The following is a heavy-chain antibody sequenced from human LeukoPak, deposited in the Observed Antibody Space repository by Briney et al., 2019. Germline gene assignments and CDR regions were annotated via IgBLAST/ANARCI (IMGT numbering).Heavy chain of an antibody. V-gene: IGHV4-59*01. J-gene: IGHJ4*02. CDR3: ARDKLIGFDY. CDR2: IYYSGST. CDR1: GGSISSYY. Sequence: ASETLSLTCTVSGGSISSYYWSWIRQPPGKGLEWIGYIYYSGSTNYNPSLKSRVTISVDTSKNQFSLKLSSVTAADTAVYYCARDKLIGFDYWGQGTLVTVSS.